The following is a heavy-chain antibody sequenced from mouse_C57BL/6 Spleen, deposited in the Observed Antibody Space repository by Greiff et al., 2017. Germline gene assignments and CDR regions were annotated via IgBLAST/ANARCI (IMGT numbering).Heavy chain of an antibody. CDR2: IYPGDGDT. CDR1: GYAFSSSW. Sequence: QVHVKQSGPELVKPGASVKISCKASGYAFSSSWMNWVKQRPGKGLEWIGRIYPGDGDTNYNGKFKGKATLTADKSSSTAYMQLSSLTSEDSAVYFCAGDGVATDYWGQGTLVTVSA. J-gene: IGHJ3*01. D-gene: IGHD1-1*02. V-gene: IGHV1-82*01. CDR3: AGDGVATDY.